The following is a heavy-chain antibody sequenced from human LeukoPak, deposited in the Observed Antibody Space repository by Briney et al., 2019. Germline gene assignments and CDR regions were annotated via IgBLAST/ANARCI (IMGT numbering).Heavy chain of an antibody. CDR3: ARFPNTAMVMGLEYYYYGLDV. CDR1: GYTFTSYY. D-gene: IGHD5-18*01. J-gene: IGHJ6*02. Sequence: GASVKVSCKAPGYTFTSYYMHWVRQAPGQGLEWMGIINPSGGSTSYAQKFQGRVTMTRDTSTSTVYMELSSLRSEDTAVYYCARFPNTAMVMGLEYYYYGLDVRGQGTTVTVSS. V-gene: IGHV1-46*01. CDR2: INPSGGST.